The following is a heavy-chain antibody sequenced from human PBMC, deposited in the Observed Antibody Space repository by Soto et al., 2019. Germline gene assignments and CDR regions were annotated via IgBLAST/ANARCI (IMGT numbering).Heavy chain of an antibody. CDR3: ARDPSIVLVPAATYYYYYYGMDV. Sequence: GGSLRLSCAASGFTFSSYVMHWVRQAPGKGLEWVANIKQDGSEKYYVDSVKGRFTISRDNAKNSLYLQMNSLRAEDTAVYYCARDPSIVLVPAATYYYYYYGMDVWGQGTTVTVSS. D-gene: IGHD2-2*01. J-gene: IGHJ6*02. V-gene: IGHV3-7*01. CDR1: GFTFSSYV. CDR2: IKQDGSEK.